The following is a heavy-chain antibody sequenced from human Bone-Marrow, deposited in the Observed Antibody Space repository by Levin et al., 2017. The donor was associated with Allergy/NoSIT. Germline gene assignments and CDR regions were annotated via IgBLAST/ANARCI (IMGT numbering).Heavy chain of an antibody. D-gene: IGHD5-18*01. V-gene: IGHV3-7*01. CDR2: IKEDGSEK. J-gene: IGHJ4*02. CDR1: GFSFTTYW. Sequence: GGSLRLSCAASGFSFTTYWMTWVRQAPGKGLEWLANIKEDGSEKYYVDSVKGRFNISRDNAQNSLYLQMNSLRAEDTAVYYCARGYTAGDWGQGTLVTVSS. CDR3: ARGYTAGD.